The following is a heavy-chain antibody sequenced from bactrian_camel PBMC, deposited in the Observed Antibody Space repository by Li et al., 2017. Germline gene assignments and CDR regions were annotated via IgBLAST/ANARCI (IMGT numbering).Heavy chain of an antibody. J-gene: IGHJ6*01. Sequence: VQLVESGGHLVQPGGSLRLSCTASGYAYSANCMGWFRQAPGKEREGVAAISRAGDKTYYADSMKGRFTISRDNAKNTLYLEMKSLKPEDTAVFFCAAVSGYWGQGTQVTVS. V-gene: IGHV3S31*01. CDR3: AAVSGY. CDR2: ISRAGDKT. CDR1: GYAYSANC.